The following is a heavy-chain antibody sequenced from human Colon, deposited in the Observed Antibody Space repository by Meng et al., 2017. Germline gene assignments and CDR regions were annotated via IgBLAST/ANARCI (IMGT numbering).Heavy chain of an antibody. Sequence: QVQLQESGPGQVRPSGTLSLTCAASGGSISSYNWWSWVRQPPGKGLEWIGQIDLGGTPYYNPSLESRVIMSLDKSKNQLSLRLTSVAAADTAVYYCARHGGWHFDYWGQGALVTVSS. CDR1: GGSISSYNW. CDR2: IDLGGTP. D-gene: IGHD6-19*01. V-gene: IGHV4-4*02. J-gene: IGHJ4*02. CDR3: ARHGGWHFDY.